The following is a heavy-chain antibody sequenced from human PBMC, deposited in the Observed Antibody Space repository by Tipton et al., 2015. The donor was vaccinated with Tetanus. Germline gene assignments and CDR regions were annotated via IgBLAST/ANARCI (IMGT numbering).Heavy chain of an antibody. V-gene: IGHV3-21*01. J-gene: IGHJ4*02. Sequence: SLRLSCAASGFTFSSYSMNWVRQAPGKGLEWVSSISSSSSYIYYADSVKGRFTISRDNAKNSLYLQMNSLRAEDTAVYYCARAVGLIGAAAPDYWGQGTLVTVSS. CDR2: ISSSSSYI. D-gene: IGHD2-2*01. CDR1: GFTFSSYS. CDR3: ARAVGLIGAAAPDY.